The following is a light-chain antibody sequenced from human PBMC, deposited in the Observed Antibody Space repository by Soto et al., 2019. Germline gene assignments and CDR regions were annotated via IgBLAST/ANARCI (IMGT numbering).Light chain of an antibody. J-gene: IGKJ5*01. Sequence: ETVMTQSPDTLSVSPGESATLSCRASHVVSNNLAWLQQKPGQTPRLLLYGASSRATGIPDRFSGSGSGTDFTLTISRLEPEDFAVYYCQQHGTSPITFGQGTRLEIK. CDR1: HVVSNN. CDR2: GAS. V-gene: IGKV3-20*01. CDR3: QQHGTSPIT.